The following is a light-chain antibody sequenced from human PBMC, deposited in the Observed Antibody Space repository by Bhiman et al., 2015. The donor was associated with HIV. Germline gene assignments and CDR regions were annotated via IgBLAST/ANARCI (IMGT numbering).Light chain of an antibody. CDR1: SSDVGGYNY. V-gene: IGLV2-11*01. CDR2: DVS. CDR3: CSYAGSSPVV. J-gene: IGLJ2*01. Sequence: QSALTQPRSVSGSPGQSVTISCTGTSSDVGGYNYVSWYQQHPGKAPKLMIYDVSKRPSGVSNRFSGSKSGNTASLTISGLQAEDEADYYCCSYAGSSPVVFGGGTKLTVL.